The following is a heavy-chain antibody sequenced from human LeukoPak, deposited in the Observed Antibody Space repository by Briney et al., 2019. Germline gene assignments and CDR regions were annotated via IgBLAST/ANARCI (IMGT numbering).Heavy chain of an antibody. Sequence: GGSLRLSCAASGFTFSSYSMNWVRQAPGKGLEWVSSISSSSSSYIYYADSVKGRFTISRDNAKNSLYLQMNSLRAEDTAVYYCVRDGGVSGYDLLDYWGQGTLVTVSS. V-gene: IGHV3-21*01. D-gene: IGHD5-12*01. CDR3: VRDGGVSGYDLLDY. J-gene: IGHJ4*02. CDR2: ISSSSSSYI. CDR1: GFTFSSYS.